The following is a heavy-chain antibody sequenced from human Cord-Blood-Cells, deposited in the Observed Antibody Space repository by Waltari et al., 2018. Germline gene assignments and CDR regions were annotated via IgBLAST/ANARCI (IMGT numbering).Heavy chain of an antibody. CDR2: INPNSGGT. J-gene: IGHJ4*02. V-gene: IGHV1-2*02. CDR3: AREAKSYYYDSSGYYYDY. Sequence: QVQLVQSGAEVKKPGASVKVSCKASGYTFTGYYMHWVRQATGQGLEWMGWINPNSGGTNYAQKFQGRVTMTRDTSISTAYMELSRLRSDETAVYYCAREAKSYYYDSSGYYYDYWGQGTLVTVSS. CDR1: GYTFTGYY. D-gene: IGHD3-22*01.